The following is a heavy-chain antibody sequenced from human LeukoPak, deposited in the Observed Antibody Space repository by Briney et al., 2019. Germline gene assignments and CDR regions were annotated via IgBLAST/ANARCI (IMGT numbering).Heavy chain of an antibody. CDR1: GFTFSDYY. CDR2: IGSSSGYT. Sequence: PGGSLRLSCAASGFTFSDYYMSWICQSPGKGMEWVSYIGSSSGYTKYADSVKGRFTISRDNVKDSLYLQMNSLRAEDTAVYYCARGFYCSSTGCYADYWGQGTLVTVSS. CDR3: ARGFYCSSTGCYADY. J-gene: IGHJ4*02. D-gene: IGHD2-2*01. V-gene: IGHV3-11*05.